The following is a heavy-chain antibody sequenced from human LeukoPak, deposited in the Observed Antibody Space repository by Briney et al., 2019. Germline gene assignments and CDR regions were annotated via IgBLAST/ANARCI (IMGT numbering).Heavy chain of an antibody. J-gene: IGHJ4*02. V-gene: IGHV3-43*01. CDR3: AKDIAGGPYYYDSSGYCLDY. CDR2: ISWDGGST. D-gene: IGHD3-22*01. Sequence: PGGSLRLSCAASGFTFDDYTMHWVREAPGKGLGWVSLISWDGGSTYYADSVKGRFTISRDNSKNSLYLQMNSLRTEDTALYYCAKDIAGGPYYYDSSGYCLDYWGQGTLVTVSS. CDR1: GFTFDDYT.